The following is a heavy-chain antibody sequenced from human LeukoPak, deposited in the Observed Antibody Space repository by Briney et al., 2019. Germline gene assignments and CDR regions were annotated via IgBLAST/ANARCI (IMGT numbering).Heavy chain of an antibody. CDR1: GFTFDDYD. CDR3: AKDIAGLGYCSSTSCYGGYYYYGMDV. CDR2: ISWNSGSI. Sequence: PGGSLRVSCPASGFTFDDYDMHWVRQAPGKGLEWVSGISWNSGSIGYADSVKGRFTISRDNAKNSLYLQMNSLRAEDTALYYCAKDIAGLGYCSSTSCYGGYYYYGMDVWGQGTTVTVSS. V-gene: IGHV3-9*01. D-gene: IGHD2-2*01. J-gene: IGHJ6*02.